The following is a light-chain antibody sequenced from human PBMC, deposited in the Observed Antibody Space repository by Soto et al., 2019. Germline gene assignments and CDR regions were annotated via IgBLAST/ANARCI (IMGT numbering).Light chain of an antibody. Sequence: QSVLTQPPSASGTPGQRVTISCSGSSSNIGSNYVYWYQQHPGTAPKLLIYRNNHRPPGVPDRCSASKTGTSASLAISGRRSEDEADYYCAAWDDSLSGPVFGGGTKLTVL. V-gene: IGLV1-47*01. CDR3: AAWDDSLSGPV. CDR2: RNN. J-gene: IGLJ2*01. CDR1: SSNIGSNY.